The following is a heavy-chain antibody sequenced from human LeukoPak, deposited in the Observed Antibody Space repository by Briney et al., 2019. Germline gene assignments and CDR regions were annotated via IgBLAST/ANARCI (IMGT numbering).Heavy chain of an antibody. J-gene: IGHJ4*02. CDR2: IKQDGSEK. CDR3: ARVLRGYDILTGYSAIDC. D-gene: IGHD3-9*01. V-gene: IGHV3-7*03. Sequence: GGSLRLSCAASGFTFSSYWMSWVRQAPGKGLEWVANIKQDGSEKYYVDSVKGRFTISGDNAKNSLYLQMNSLRAEDTAVYYCARVLRGYDILTGYSAIDCWGQGTLVTVSS. CDR1: GFTFSSYW.